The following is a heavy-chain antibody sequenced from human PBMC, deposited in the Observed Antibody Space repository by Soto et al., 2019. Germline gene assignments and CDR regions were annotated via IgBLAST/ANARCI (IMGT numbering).Heavy chain of an antibody. V-gene: IGHV1-24*01. CDR2: FDPEDGET. CDR3: ATTLLRNYYYGMGV. D-gene: IGHD1-26*01. Sequence: GASVKVSCKVSGYTLTELSMHWVRQAPGKGLEWMGGFDPEDGETIYAQKFQGRVTMTEDTSTDTAYMELSSLRSEDTAVYYCATTLLRNYYYGMGVWGQGTTVTVSS. CDR1: GYTLTELS. J-gene: IGHJ6*02.